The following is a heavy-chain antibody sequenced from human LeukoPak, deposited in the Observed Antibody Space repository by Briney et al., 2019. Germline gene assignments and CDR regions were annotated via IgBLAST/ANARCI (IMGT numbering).Heavy chain of an antibody. Sequence: SETLSLTCTVSGGSISSSSYYWGWIRQPPGKGLGWIGSIYYSGSTYYNPSLKSRVTISVDTSKNQFSLKLSSVTAADTAVYYCARHPHVIPNAFDIWGQGTMVTVSS. J-gene: IGHJ3*02. CDR2: IYYSGST. CDR3: ARHPHVIPNAFDI. V-gene: IGHV4-39*01. D-gene: IGHD2-21*01. CDR1: GGSISSSSYY.